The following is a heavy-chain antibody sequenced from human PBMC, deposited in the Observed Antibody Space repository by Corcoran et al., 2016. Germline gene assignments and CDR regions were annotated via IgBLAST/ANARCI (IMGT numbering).Heavy chain of an antibody. CDR1: GGSIGSSDDF. D-gene: IGHD6-19*01. V-gene: IGHV4-39*01. CDR3: AGHGKWLVTWFDY. J-gene: IGHJ5*01. CDR2: IHEGGST. Sequence: QLQLQESGPGLVKPSETLSLTCTVSGGSIGSSDDFWGWNRQPPGKELEWIGSIHEGGSTFYPPSLKSRVTISGYTSKNQFYLKLKSVTAADTAIYYCAGHGKWLVTWFDYWGQGTLVTVST.